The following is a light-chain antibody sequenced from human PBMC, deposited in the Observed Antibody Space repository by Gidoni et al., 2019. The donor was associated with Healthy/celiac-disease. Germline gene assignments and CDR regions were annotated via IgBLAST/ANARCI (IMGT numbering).Light chain of an antibody. V-gene: IGKV3-20*01. CDR2: GAS. Sequence: EIVLTQSPGTLSLSPGERATLACRASQCVSSSYLACYQQKPGQAPRRLIYGASSMATGIPDRLSGSGSGTDFTLTISRLEPEDFAVYYCQQYGSSPRTFGQGTKLEIK. CDR3: QQYGSSPRT. J-gene: IGKJ2*01. CDR1: QCVSSSY.